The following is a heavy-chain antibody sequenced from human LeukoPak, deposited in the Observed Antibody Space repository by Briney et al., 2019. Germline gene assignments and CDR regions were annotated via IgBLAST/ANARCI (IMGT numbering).Heavy chain of an antibody. J-gene: IGHJ4*02. V-gene: IGHV3-21*04. CDR1: GFTFSSYS. CDR3: AKDNLYDILTGFPDY. D-gene: IGHD3-9*01. CDR2: ISSSSSNI. Sequence: GGSLRLSCAASGFTFSSYSMNWVRQAPGKGLEWVSSISSSSSNIYYADSVKGRFTISRDNAKNSLYLQMNSLRAEDTALYYCAKDNLYDILTGFPDYWGQGTLVTVSS.